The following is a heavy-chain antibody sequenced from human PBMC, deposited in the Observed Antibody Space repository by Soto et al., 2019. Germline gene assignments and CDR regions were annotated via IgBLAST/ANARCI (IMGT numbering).Heavy chain of an antibody. D-gene: IGHD3-3*01. CDR2: INAGNGNT. V-gene: IGHV1-3*05. CDR3: ARGRAYYDFWSGYRLRY. Sequence: QVQLVQSGAEEKKPGASVKVSCKASGYTFTSYAMHWVRQAPGQRLEWMGWINAGNGNTKYSQKFQGRVTITRDTSASTAYMELSSLRSEDTAVYYCARGRAYYDFWSGYRLRYWGQGTLVTVSS. J-gene: IGHJ4*02. CDR1: GYTFTSYA.